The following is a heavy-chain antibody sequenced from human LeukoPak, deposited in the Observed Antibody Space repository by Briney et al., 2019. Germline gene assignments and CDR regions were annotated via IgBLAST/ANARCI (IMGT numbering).Heavy chain of an antibody. CDR1: GFTFSSSA. V-gene: IGHV1-58*02. J-gene: IGHJ4*02. D-gene: IGHD2-2*01. CDR2: IVVGSGNT. Sequence: TSVKVSCKASGFTFSSSAIQWVRQVRGQRLEWIGWIVVGSGNTNYAQKFQDRVTITKDMSTMTAYMELSSLSSEDTALYYCAAVFFSSTVPYFDHWAQGTLVTVSS. CDR3: AAVFFSSTVPYFDH.